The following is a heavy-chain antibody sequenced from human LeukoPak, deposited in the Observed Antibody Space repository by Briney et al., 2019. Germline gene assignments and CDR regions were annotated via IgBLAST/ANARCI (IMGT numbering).Heavy chain of an antibody. V-gene: IGHV1-8*02. Sequence: GASVKVSCKASGYTFTSYGISWVRQATGQGLEWLGWMNPNNGNTAYAQRFQGRVTMTRDTSKSTAYMELSSLRYEDTAVYYCARTFPGDYWGQGTLVTVSS. J-gene: IGHJ4*02. CDR2: MNPNNGNT. CDR3: ARTFPGDY. CDR1: GYTFTSYG. D-gene: IGHD2/OR15-2a*01.